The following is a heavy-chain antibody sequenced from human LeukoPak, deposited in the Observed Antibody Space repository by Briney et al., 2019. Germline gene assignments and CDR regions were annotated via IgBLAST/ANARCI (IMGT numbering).Heavy chain of an antibody. V-gene: IGHV3-33*01. CDR2: IWYDGSNK. Sequence: GRSLRLSCAASGFTFGSYGMHWVRQAPGKGLERVTVIWYDGSNKYYADSVKGRFTISRDNSKNTLYLQMNSLRAEDTAVYYCARDRVAGWFDPWGQGTLVTVSS. D-gene: IGHD6-19*01. J-gene: IGHJ5*02. CDR3: ARDRVAGWFDP. CDR1: GFTFGSYG.